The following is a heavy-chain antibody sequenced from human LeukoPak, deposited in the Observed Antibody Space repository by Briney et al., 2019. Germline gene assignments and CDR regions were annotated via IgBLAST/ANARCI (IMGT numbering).Heavy chain of an antibody. CDR1: GYTFTSYA. V-gene: IGHV1-3*01. Sequence: ASVNVSCKASGYTFTSYAMHWVRQAPGQRLEWMGWISAGNGNTKYSQKFQGRVTITRDTSASTAYMELSSLRSEDTAVYYCARDGRRGVAVAGTGAIDIWGQGTMVTVSS. CDR3: ARDGRRGVAVAGTGAIDI. CDR2: ISAGNGNT. D-gene: IGHD6-19*01. J-gene: IGHJ3*02.